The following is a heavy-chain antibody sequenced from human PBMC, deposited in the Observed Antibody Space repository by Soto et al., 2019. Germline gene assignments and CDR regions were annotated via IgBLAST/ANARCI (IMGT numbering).Heavy chain of an antibody. J-gene: IGHJ4*02. CDR3: ARGRLLPAVNFDY. CDR2: VYHSGSA. Sequence: QVQLQESGSGLVKASQTLSLTCAVSGDSISSGGYSWSWIRQPPGKGLEWIGYVYHSGSASYNPSLKRRVNITVDGSKNPFSLQLSSVTAADTAVYYCARGRLLPAVNFDYWGQGTLVSVSS. CDR1: GDSISSGGYS. D-gene: IGHD2-2*01. V-gene: IGHV4-30-2*01.